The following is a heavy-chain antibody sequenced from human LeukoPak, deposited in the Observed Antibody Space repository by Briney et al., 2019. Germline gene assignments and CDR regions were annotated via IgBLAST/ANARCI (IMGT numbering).Heavy chain of an antibody. CDR3: ARDPGNSGYGMDV. V-gene: IGHV3-21*01. D-gene: IGHD5-12*01. J-gene: IGHJ6*02. CDR1: GFTFSDYT. Sequence: GGSLRLSCAASGFTFSDYTMNWVRQAPGKGLEWVSSISSSGNYIYHADSVKGRFTISRDNAKNSLYLQMNSLRAEDTAVYYCARDPGNSGYGMDVWGQGTTVLVSS. CDR2: ISSSGNYI.